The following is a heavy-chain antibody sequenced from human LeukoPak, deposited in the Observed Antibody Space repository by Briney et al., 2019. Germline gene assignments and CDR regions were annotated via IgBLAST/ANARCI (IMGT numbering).Heavy chain of an antibody. CDR1: GGSMSSSGYY. CDR3: ARPVVVITSHPTWYFDL. D-gene: IGHD3-22*01. CDR2: DYYSGST. Sequence: PPETLSLTCTVSGGSMSSSGYYWGWVRQPPGKGLEWIVRDYYSGSTYYNPALKSRVTISVDTSKKQFSLKLSSVTAADTAIYYCARPVVVITSHPTWYFDLWGRGTLVTVSS. V-gene: IGHV4-39*01. J-gene: IGHJ2*01.